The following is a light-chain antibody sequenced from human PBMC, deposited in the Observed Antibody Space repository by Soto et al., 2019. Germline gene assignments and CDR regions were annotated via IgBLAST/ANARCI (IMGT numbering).Light chain of an antibody. J-gene: IGLJ1*01. CDR1: SSDVGGSNY. CDR3: SSYTTSTTYV. Sequence: QSVLTQPASVSGSPGQSIAISCTGTSSDVGGSNYVSWYQQHPDKAPKLMIXXVNXRXXXXXXXXSGSKSGNTASLNISGXXXXXXXXXYCSSYTTSTTYVFGTGTKVTVL. CDR2: XVN. V-gene: IGLV2-14*03.